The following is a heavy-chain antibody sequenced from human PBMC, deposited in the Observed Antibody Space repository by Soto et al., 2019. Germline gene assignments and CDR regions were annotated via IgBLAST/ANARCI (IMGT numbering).Heavy chain of an antibody. CDR1: GYTFTGYY. Sequence: ASVKVSCKASGYTFTGYYMHWVRQAPGQGLEWMGWINPNSGGTNYAQKFQGWVTMTRDTSISTAYMELSRLRSDDTAVYYCARDAALYNWNYFDYWGQGTLVTVSS. J-gene: IGHJ4*02. D-gene: IGHD1-20*01. V-gene: IGHV1-2*04. CDR2: INPNSGGT. CDR3: ARDAALYNWNYFDY.